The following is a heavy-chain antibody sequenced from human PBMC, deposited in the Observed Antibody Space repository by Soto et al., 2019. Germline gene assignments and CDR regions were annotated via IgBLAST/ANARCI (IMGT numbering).Heavy chain of an antibody. Sequence: ASVKVSCKASGYTFTGYYMHWVRQAPGQGLEWMGWNNPNSGGTNYAQKFQGWVTMTRDTSISTAYMELSRLRSDDTAVYYCATGRGDYGDPRYYMDVWGKGTTVTVSS. V-gene: IGHV1-2*04. D-gene: IGHD4-17*01. J-gene: IGHJ6*03. CDR3: ATGRGDYGDPRYYMDV. CDR2: NNPNSGGT. CDR1: GYTFTGYY.